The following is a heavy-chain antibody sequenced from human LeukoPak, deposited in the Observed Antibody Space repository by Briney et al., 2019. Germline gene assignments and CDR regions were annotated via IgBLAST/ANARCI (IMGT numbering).Heavy chain of an antibody. CDR2: ISGSGGST. V-gene: IGHV3-23*01. J-gene: IGHJ4*02. D-gene: IGHD3-10*01. CDR3: ARAGYYGSGSYSFDY. CDR1: GFTFSSYG. Sequence: GGTLRLSCAASGFTFSSYGMSWVRQAPGKGLEWVSAISGSGGSTYYADSVKGRFTISRGNSKNTLYLQMNSLRAEDTAVYYCARAGYYGSGSYSFDYWGQGTLVTVSS.